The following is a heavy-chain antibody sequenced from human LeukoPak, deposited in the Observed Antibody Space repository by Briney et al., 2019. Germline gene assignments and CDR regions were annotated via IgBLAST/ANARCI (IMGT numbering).Heavy chain of an antibody. CDR1: GYTLTELS. V-gene: IGHV1-24*01. CDR2: FDPEDGET. D-gene: IGHD3-9*01. Sequence: ASVKVSCKVSGYTLTELSMHWVRQAPGKGLEWMGGFDPEDGETIYAQKFQGRVTMTEDTSTDTAYMELSSLRSEDTAVYYCARATYDILTGYYYYYGMDVWGQGTTVTVSS. J-gene: IGHJ6*02. CDR3: ARATYDILTGYYYYYGMDV.